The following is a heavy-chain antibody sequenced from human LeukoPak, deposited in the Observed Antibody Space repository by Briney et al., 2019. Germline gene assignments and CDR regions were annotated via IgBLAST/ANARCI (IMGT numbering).Heavy chain of an antibody. V-gene: IGHV3-30-3*01. CDR3: ARGIVVVPAALFDY. CDR1: GFTFSSYA. Sequence: GGSLRLSCAASGFTFSSYAMHWVRQAPGKGLEWVAVISYDGSNKYYADSVKGRFTISRDNSKNTLYLQMNSLRAEDTAVYYCARGIVVVPAALFDYWGQGTLVTGSS. D-gene: IGHD2-2*01. J-gene: IGHJ4*02. CDR2: ISYDGSNK.